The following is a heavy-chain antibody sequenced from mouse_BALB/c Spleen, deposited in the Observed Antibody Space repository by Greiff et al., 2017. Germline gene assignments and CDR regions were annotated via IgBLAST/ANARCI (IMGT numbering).Heavy chain of an antibody. J-gene: IGHJ4*01. CDR3: ARQDYNYAMDY. CDR2: ISSGGGST. V-gene: IGHV5-12-1*01. Sequence: EVHLVESGGGLVKPGGSLKLSCAASGFAFSSYDMSWVRQTPEKRLEWVAYISSGGGSTYYPDTVKGRFTISRDNAKNTLYLQMSSLKSEDTAMYYCARQDYNYAMDYWGQGTSVTVSS. D-gene: IGHD2-12*01. CDR1: GFAFSSYD.